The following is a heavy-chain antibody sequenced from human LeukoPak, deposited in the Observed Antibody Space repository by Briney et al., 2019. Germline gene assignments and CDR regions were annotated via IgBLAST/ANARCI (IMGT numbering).Heavy chain of an antibody. J-gene: IGHJ4*02. CDR1: GFTFSGYW. CDR2: IKQDGSQK. V-gene: IGHV3-7*01. Sequence: GGSLRLSCAASGFTFSGYWMSWVRQAPGKGLEWVANIKQDGSQKDYVDSVKGRFTISRDNSKNTLYLQMNSLRAEDTAVYYCARRRVPYYFDYWGQGTLVTVSS. CDR3: ARRRVPYYFDY.